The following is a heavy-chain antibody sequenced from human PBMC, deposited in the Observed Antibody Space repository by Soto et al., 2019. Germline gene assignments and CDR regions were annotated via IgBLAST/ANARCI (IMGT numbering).Heavy chain of an antibody. CDR3: ARVVLTITRGAFDA. Sequence: QVQLQESGPGLVKPSGTLSLTCAVSGGSISSSHWWTWVRQSPGKGLEYIGEISHRGTSNSNPSLNSRVTLSVDKSKNHFSLTLTSVTAADTAVYYCARVVLTITRGAFDAWGQGTLVIVSS. CDR1: GGSISSSHW. D-gene: IGHD3-9*01. V-gene: IGHV4-4*02. CDR2: ISHRGTS. J-gene: IGHJ3*01.